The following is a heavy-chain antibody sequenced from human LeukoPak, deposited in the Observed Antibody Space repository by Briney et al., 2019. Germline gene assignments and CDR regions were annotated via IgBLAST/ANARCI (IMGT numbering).Heavy chain of an antibody. CDR3: ARDGPLDSSGWYPFR. Sequence: SETLSLTCTVSGGSISSSSYYWGWIRQPPGKGLEWIGSIYYSGSTYYNPSLKSRVTISVDTSKNQFSLKLSSVTAADTAVYYCARDGPLDSSGWYPFRWGQGTLVTVSS. CDR1: GGSISSSSYY. V-gene: IGHV4-39*07. J-gene: IGHJ4*02. CDR2: IYYSGST. D-gene: IGHD6-19*01.